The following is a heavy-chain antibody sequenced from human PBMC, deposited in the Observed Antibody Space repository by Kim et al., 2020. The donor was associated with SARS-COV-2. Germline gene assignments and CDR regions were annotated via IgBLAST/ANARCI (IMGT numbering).Heavy chain of an antibody. J-gene: IGHJ5*02. V-gene: IGHV4-39*01. Sequence: SETLSLTCTVSGGSISSSSYYWGWIRQPPGKGLEWIGSIYYSGSTYYNPSLKSRVTISVDTSKNQFSLKLSSVTAADTAVYYCARQGYSSSWRVGWFDPWGQGTLVTVSS. D-gene: IGHD6-13*01. CDR3: ARQGYSSSWRVGWFDP. CDR1: GGSISSSSYY. CDR2: IYYSGST.